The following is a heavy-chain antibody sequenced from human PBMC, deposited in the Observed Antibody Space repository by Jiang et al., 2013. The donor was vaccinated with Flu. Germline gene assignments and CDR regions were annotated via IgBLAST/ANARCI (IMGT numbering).Heavy chain of an antibody. CDR3: ARDFAAGGSYYGLDV. CDR2: INTNTGNP. J-gene: IGHJ6*02. V-gene: IGHV7-4-1*02. D-gene: IGHD3-10*01. CDR1: GYIFNIYA. Sequence: SELQKPGASVKLSCKASGYIFNIYAIDWVRQAPGQGLEWMGWINTNTGNPTYAHDFTGRFVFSLDTSVTTAYLEISSLKAEDTAIYYCARDFAAGGSYYGLDVWGQGTTVTVS.